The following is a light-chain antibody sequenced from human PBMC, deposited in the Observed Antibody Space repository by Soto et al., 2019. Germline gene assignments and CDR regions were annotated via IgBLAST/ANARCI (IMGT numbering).Light chain of an antibody. CDR3: AAWDDSLNGRWV. J-gene: IGLJ3*02. CDR2: SNN. Sequence: QSALTQPPSASGTPGQRVTISCSGSSSNIGSNTVNWYQQLPGTATKLLIYSNNQRPSGVPDRFSGSKSGTSASLAISGLQSEDEADYYCAAWDDSLNGRWVFGGGTKLTVL. CDR1: SSNIGSNT. V-gene: IGLV1-44*01.